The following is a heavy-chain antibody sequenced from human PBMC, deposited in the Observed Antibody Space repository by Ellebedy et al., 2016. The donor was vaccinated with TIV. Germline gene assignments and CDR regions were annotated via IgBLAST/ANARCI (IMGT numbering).Heavy chain of an antibody. J-gene: IGHJ6*02. D-gene: IGHD3-3*01. CDR1: GFTFGSYA. V-gene: IGHV3-30*04. Sequence: GGSLRLXXAASGFTFGSYAMHWVRQAPGKGLEWVALISYDGINKYYADSVKGRFTISRDNSENTVFLQMSSLRGEDTAVYYCARGVATFFYHGMDVWGQGTTVTVS. CDR2: ISYDGINK. CDR3: ARGVATFFYHGMDV.